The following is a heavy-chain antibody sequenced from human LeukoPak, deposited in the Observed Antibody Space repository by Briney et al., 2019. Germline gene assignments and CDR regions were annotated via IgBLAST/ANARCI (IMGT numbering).Heavy chain of an antibody. J-gene: IGHJ6*03. CDR1: GFTFSDYS. V-gene: IGHV3-21*04. D-gene: IGHD3-22*01. CDR2: ISSSSSHI. Sequence: SGGSLRLSCAASGFTFSDYSMNWVRQAPGRGLEWVSCISSSSSHIYFGDSVKGRFTISRDNSKNTLYLQMNSLRAEDTAVYYCAKDPVVYYYYYMDVWGKGTTVTVSS. CDR3: AKDPVVYYYYYMDV.